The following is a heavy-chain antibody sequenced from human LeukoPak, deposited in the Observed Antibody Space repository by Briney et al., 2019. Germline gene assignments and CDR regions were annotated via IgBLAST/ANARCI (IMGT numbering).Heavy chain of an antibody. V-gene: IGHV3-30*04. Sequence: GRSLRLSCAASGFTFSSYAMHWVRQAPGKGLEWVAVISYDGTNKYYADSVKGRFTISRDNSKNTLYLQMHSLRAEDTAVYYCARARGYYDSGSSNGFDPWGQGTLVIVSS. CDR1: GFTFSSYA. J-gene: IGHJ5*02. CDR2: ISYDGTNK. D-gene: IGHD3-10*01. CDR3: ARARGYYDSGSSNGFDP.